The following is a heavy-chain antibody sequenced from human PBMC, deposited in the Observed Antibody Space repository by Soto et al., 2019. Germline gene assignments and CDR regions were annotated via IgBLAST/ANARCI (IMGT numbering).Heavy chain of an antibody. D-gene: IGHD1-20*01. CDR2: ISYDGSNK. CDR1: GFTFSSYA. J-gene: IGHJ4*02. CDR3: ARDRYNWNELDY. V-gene: IGHV3-30-3*01. Sequence: PGGSLRLSCAASGFTFSSYAMHWVRQAPGKGLEWVAVISYDGSNKYYADSVKGRFTISRDNSKNTLYLQMNSLRAEDTAVYYCARDRYNWNELDYWGQGTLVTVSS.